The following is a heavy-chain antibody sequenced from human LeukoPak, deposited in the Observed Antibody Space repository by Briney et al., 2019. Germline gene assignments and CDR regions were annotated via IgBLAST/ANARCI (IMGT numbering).Heavy chain of an antibody. CDR3: ARAGLLRRWFDP. CDR1: GASISSYY. Sequence: PSETLSLTCTVSGASISSYYWSWIRQPPGKGLEWIGHMHYSGDTYYNPSLKRRVTISLGTSKNQFSLKLNSVTAADTAVYYCARAGLLRRWFDPWGQGTLVTVSS. J-gene: IGHJ5*02. CDR2: MHYSGDT. V-gene: IGHV4-59*01. D-gene: IGHD2-21*02.